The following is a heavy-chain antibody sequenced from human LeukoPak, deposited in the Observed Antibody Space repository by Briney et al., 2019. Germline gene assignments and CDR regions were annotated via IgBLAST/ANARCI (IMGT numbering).Heavy chain of an antibody. D-gene: IGHD3-22*01. CDR1: GGSISSGSYY. J-gene: IGHJ4*02. V-gene: IGHV4-61*02. Sequence: PSETLSLTCTVSGGSISSGSYYWSWIRQPAGKGLEWIGRIYTSGSTNYNPSLKSRVTISVDTSKNQFSLKLSSVTAADTAVYYCARLYYDSSGYGGGDYWGQGTLVTVSS. CDR2: IYTSGST. CDR3: ARLYYDSSGYGGGDY.